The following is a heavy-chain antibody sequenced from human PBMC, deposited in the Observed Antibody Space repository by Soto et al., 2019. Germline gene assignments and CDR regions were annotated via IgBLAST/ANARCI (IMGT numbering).Heavy chain of an antibody. CDR3: ARDRVGDYKAYYMDV. Sequence: GGSLRLSCAASGFTFSSYSMNWVRQAPGKGLEWFSYISSSSSTIYYADSVKGRFTISRDNAKNSLYLQMNSLRAEDTAVYYCARDRVGDYKAYYMDVWGKGTTVTVSS. V-gene: IGHV3-48*01. J-gene: IGHJ6*03. CDR1: GFTFSSYS. CDR2: ISSSSSTI. D-gene: IGHD4-17*01.